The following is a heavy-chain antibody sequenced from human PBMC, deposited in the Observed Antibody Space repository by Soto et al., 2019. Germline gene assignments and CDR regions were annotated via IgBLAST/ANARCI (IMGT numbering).Heavy chain of an antibody. CDR1: GGSFSGYY. D-gene: IGHD6-13*01. CDR3: ARYSSSWTGYYGMDV. CDR2: INHSGST. Sequence: KPSETLSLTCAVYGGSFSGYYWSWIRQPPGKGLEWIGEINHSGSTNYNPSLKSRVTISVDTSKNQFSLKLSSVTAADTAVYYCARYSSSWTGYYGMDVWGQGTTVTVSS. V-gene: IGHV4-34*01. J-gene: IGHJ6*02.